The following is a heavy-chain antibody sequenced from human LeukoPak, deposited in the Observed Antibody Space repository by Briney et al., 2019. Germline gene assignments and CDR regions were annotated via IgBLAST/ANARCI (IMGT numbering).Heavy chain of an antibody. CDR3: ARPYGSGSYFDY. CDR1: GGSISSSSYY. CDR2: IYYSGST. J-gene: IGHJ4*02. D-gene: IGHD3-10*01. V-gene: IGHV4-39*07. Sequence: SETLSLTCTVSGGSISSSSYYWGWIRQPPGKGLEWIGSIYYSGSTYYNPSLKSRVTISVDTSKNQFSLKLSSVTAADTAVYYCARPYGSGSYFDYWGQGTLVTVSS.